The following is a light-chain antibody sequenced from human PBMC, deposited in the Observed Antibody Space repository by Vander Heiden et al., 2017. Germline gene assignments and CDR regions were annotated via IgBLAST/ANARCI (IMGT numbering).Light chain of an antibody. CDR2: KDD. V-gene: IGLV3-25*03. J-gene: IGLJ3*02. CDR3: QSADSNGTWV. CDR1: ALANQY. Sequence: SYELPQPPSVSVSPGQTARITCSGDALANQYAYWSQQKPGQAPVLVIYKDDERPSGIPERFSGSSSETTVTLTISGVQAEDEADYYCQSADSNGTWVFGGGTKLTVL.